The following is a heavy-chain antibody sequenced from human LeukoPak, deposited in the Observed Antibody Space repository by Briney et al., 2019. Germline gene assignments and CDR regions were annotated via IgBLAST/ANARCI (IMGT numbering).Heavy chain of an antibody. J-gene: IGHJ4*02. CDR3: AKDRGRQGIRGIIISYYFDY. V-gene: IGHV3-30*02. Sequence: GGSLRLSCAASGFTFSSYWMTWVRQAPGKGLEWVAFIRYDGSHQYYADSVKGRFTISRDNSKNTLYLQMSSLRAEDTAVYYCAKDRGRQGIRGIIISYYFDYWGQGTLVTVSP. CDR2: IRYDGSHQ. D-gene: IGHD3-10*01. CDR1: GFTFSSYW.